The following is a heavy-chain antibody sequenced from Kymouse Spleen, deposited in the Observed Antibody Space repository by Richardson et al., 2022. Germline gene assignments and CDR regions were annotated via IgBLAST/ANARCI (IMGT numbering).Heavy chain of an antibody. D-gene: IGHD6-6*01. V-gene: IGHV4-34*01. CDR2: INHSGST. CDR3: ARRSIAVLFDY. J-gene: IGHJ4*02. CDR1: GGSFSGYY. Sequence: QVQLQQWGAGLLKPSETLSLTCAVYGGSFSGYYWSWIRQPPGKGLEWIGEINHSGSTNYNPSLKSRVTISVDTSKNQFSLKLSSVTAADTAVYYCARRSIAVLFDYWGQGTLVTVSS.